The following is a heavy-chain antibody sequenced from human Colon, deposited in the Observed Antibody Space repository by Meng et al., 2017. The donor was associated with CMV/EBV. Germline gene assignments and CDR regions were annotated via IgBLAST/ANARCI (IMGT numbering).Heavy chain of an antibody. CDR2: SRNKVNSYTT. CDR3: ATYGVWTGYVNYYYYGMDV. J-gene: IGHJ6*02. D-gene: IGHD3/OR15-3a*01. V-gene: IGHV3-72*01. CDR1: GFTFSDHY. Sequence: GGSLRLSCEASGFTFSDHYMDWVRQVPGKGLEWVGRSRNKVNSYTTEYAASVKGRFTISRDDSKNSLYLQINSLRTEDTAVYYCATYGVWTGYVNYYYYGMDVWGQG.